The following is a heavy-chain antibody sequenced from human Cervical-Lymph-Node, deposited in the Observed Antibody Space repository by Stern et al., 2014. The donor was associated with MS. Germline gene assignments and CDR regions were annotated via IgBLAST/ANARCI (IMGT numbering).Heavy chain of an antibody. Sequence: QVQLVQSGAEVKKPGASVKVSCKVSGYTLTGLSIHWVRQAPGKGLEWVGGFDPEDGETFYAQKFQDRVSMTEDKSKDTAYMELSSLRSEDTAVYYCATMVGATDDVFDYWGQGTLVTVSS. CDR3: ATMVGATDDVFDY. CDR2: FDPEDGET. J-gene: IGHJ4*02. D-gene: IGHD1-26*01. CDR1: GYTLTGLS. V-gene: IGHV1-24*01.